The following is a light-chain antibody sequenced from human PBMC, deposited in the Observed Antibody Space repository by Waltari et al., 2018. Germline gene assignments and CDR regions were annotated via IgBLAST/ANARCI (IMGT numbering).Light chain of an antibody. Sequence: DIVMTQSPDSLAVSLGERATINCTSGQSVLYSSNNKDYLDWYQQKPGQPPKLLFYWASTRESGVPDRFSGSGSGTDFTLTISSLQAEDVAVYYCQQYHSFPYTFGQGTKLEIK. CDR2: WAS. CDR1: QSVLYSSNNKDY. CDR3: QQYHSFPYT. V-gene: IGKV4-1*01. J-gene: IGKJ2*01.